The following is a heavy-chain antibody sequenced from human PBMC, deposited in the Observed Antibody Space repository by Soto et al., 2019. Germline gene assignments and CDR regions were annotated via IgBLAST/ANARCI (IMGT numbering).Heavy chain of an antibody. D-gene: IGHD6-13*01. Sequence: QVQLVQSGAEVKKPGASVKVSCKASGHTFTTDDINWMRQATGQGPEWMGWVDPKSGNAGYAQKFQGRVTMTGDSSFSTVYMELSSLTSEDTAIYYCARYEPGAAFTSWGKGTPVTVSS. V-gene: IGHV1-8*01. CDR3: ARYEPGAAFTS. CDR2: VDPKSGNA. CDR1: GHTFTTDD. J-gene: IGHJ5*02.